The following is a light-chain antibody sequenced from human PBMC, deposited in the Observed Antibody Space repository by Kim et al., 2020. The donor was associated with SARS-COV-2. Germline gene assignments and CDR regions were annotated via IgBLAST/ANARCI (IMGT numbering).Light chain of an antibody. CDR3: QQYYNYPWT. J-gene: IGKJ1*01. Sequence: SASTGDRVTITCRASQGISSYLAWYQQKPGKAPKLLIYAASTLQSGVPSRFSGSGSGTDFTLTISCLQSEDFATYYCQQYYNYPWTFGQGTKLEI. V-gene: IGKV1-8*01. CDR2: AAS. CDR1: QGISSY.